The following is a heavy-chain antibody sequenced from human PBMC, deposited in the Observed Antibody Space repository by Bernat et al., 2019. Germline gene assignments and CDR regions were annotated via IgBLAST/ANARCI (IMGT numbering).Heavy chain of an antibody. Sequence: EVQLVESGGGLVKPGGSLRLSCAASGFTFSSYSMNWVRQAPGKGLEWVSSISSSSSYIYYADSVKGRFTISRDNAKNSLYLQMNSLRAEDTAVYYCARAPRMQLGYYFDYWGQGTLVTVSS. CDR2: ISSSSSYI. D-gene: IGHD6-6*01. V-gene: IGHV3-21*01. J-gene: IGHJ4*02. CDR1: GFTFSSYS. CDR3: ARAPRMQLGYYFDY.